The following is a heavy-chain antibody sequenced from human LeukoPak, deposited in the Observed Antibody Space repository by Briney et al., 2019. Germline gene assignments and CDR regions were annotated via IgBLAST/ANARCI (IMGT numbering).Heavy chain of an antibody. CDR3: ARGPRGVGYCTNGVCYRSYYYYMDV. CDR1: GGTFSSYA. J-gene: IGHJ6*03. D-gene: IGHD2-8*01. CDR2: IILIFGTA. V-gene: IGHV1-69*05. Sequence: ASVKVSCKASGGTFSSYAISWVRQAPGQGLEWMGGIILIFGTANYAQKFQGRVTITTDESTSTAYMELSSLRSEDTAVYYCARGPRGVGYCTNGVCYRSYYYYMDVWGKGTTVTVSS.